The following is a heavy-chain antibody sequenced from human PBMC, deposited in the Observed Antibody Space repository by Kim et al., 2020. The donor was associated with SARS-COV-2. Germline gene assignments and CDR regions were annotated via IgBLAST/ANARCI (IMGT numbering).Heavy chain of an antibody. J-gene: IGHJ5*02. CDR1: GFTFSSYW. D-gene: IGHD3-10*01. CDR2: IKEDGSVK. Sequence: GGSLRLSCAASGFTFSSYWMSWVRQAPGKGLEWVANIKEDGSVKQYVDSVKGRFTISRDNAINSLYLQMNSLRVEDTALYYCLRDYGGSWGQGTLGTVSS. V-gene: IGHV3-7*01. CDR3: LRDYGGS.